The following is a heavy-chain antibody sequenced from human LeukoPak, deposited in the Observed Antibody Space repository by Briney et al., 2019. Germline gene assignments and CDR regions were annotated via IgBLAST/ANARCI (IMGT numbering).Heavy chain of an antibody. D-gene: IGHD3-22*01. J-gene: IGHJ4*02. CDR3: ARVYYDSSGYYSYYFDY. Sequence: GGSLRLSCAASGFTVSSNYMSWVRQAPGKGLEWVSVIYSGGSTYYADSVKGRFTISRDNSKNTLYLQMNSLRAEDTAVHYCARVYYDSSGYYSYYFDYWGQGTLVTVSS. CDR2: IYSGGST. CDR1: GFTVSSNY. V-gene: IGHV3-66*01.